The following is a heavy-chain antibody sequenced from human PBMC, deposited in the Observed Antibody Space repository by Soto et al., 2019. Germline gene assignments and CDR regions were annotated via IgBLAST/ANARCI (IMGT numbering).Heavy chain of an antibody. CDR3: GGGSKTSFYS. V-gene: IGHV4-39*07. CDR1: GGSITGGSISSTIYY. D-gene: IGHD2-2*01. Sequence: SETLSLTCTVSGGSITGGSISSTIYYWGWMRQPPGKGLEWIASFFIGGNTKYDPSLESRVTISVDTSKNQFSLKLTSLTAADRYVYYWGGGSKTSFYSWPQGPLVPVSS. CDR2: FFIGGNT. J-gene: IGHJ4*02.